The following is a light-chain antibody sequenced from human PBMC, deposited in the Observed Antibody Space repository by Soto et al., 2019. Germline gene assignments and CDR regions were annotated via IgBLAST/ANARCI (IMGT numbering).Light chain of an antibody. CDR3: QQRSSWPPT. V-gene: IGKV3-11*01. Sequence: EIVLTQSPATLSLSPGERATLSCRASQSVSSYLASYQQRPGQAPRLLIYDASNRATGVPARFSGSGSGTDSTLTISSLEPEDFAVYYCQQRSSWPPTFGQGTRLEIK. CDR2: DAS. CDR1: QSVSSY. J-gene: IGKJ5*01.